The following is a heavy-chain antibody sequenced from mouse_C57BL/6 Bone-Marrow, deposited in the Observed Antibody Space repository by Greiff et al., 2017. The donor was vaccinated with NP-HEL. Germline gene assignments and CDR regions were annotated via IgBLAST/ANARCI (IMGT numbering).Heavy chain of an antibody. Sequence: QVQLQQSGAELVRPGASVTLSCKASGYTFTDYEMHWVKQTPVHGLEWIGAIDPETGGTAYNQKFKGKAILTADKSSSTAYMALRSLTSEDSAVYYCTRSTRGYWGQGTTLTVSS. CDR3: TRSTRGY. CDR1: GYTFTDYE. V-gene: IGHV1-15*01. CDR2: IDPETGGT. J-gene: IGHJ2*01.